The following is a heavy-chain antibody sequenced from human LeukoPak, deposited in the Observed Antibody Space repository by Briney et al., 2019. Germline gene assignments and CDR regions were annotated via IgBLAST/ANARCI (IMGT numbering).Heavy chain of an antibody. J-gene: IGHJ5*02. CDR3: ARGGIVGVNNWFDP. Sequence: GASVKVSCKASGYTFASYDITWVRQAPGQGLEWVGWISGYNGNTNYAQKLQGRVTMTTDTSTSTAYMELRSLRSDDTAVYYCARGGIVGVNNWFDPWDQGTRVTVSS. V-gene: IGHV1-18*01. D-gene: IGHD1-26*01. CDR1: GYTFASYD. CDR2: ISGYNGNT.